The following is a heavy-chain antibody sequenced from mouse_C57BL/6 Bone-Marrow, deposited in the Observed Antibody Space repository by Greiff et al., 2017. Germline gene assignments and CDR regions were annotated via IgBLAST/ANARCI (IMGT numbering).Heavy chain of an antibody. CDR1: GYAFSSSR. CDR2: IYPGDGDT. V-gene: IGHV1-82*01. J-gene: IGHJ1*03. Sequence: QVQLQQSGPELVKPGASVKISCKASGYAFSSSRMNWVKQRPGKGLEWIGRIYPGDGDTNYDGKFKGKATLTADKSSSTAYMQLSSLTSEDSAVYFCATRLYWYFDVWGTGTTVTVSS. CDR3: ATRLYWYFDV. D-gene: IGHD2-13*01.